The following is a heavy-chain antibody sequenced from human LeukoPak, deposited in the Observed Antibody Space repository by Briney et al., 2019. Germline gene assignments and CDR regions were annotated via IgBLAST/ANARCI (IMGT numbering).Heavy chain of an antibody. CDR1: GFSFSNYG. CDR2: IRYDGTNK. J-gene: IGHJ4*02. CDR3: ATHDRYCSSTSCYRVDY. D-gene: IGHD2-2*02. V-gene: IGHV3-30*02. Sequence: GGSLRLSCATSGFSFSNYGMHWVRQAPGKGLEWVAFIRYDGTNKYYADSVKGRFTISRDNSKNTLYLQMNSLRAEDTAVYYCATHDRYCSSTSCYRVDYWGQGTLVTVSS.